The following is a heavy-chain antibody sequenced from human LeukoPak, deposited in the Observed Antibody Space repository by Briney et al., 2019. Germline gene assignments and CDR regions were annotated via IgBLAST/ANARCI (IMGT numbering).Heavy chain of an antibody. V-gene: IGHV3-7*03. D-gene: IGHD3-10*01. CDR1: GFIFSDYW. CDR2: THGSEK. Sequence: GGSLRLSCAASGFIFSDYWMSWVRQAPGRGLEWVANTHGSEKYYVDSVKGRFTLSRDNAKNSLYLQMNSLRAEDTAVYYCARETPYGSLTFDYWGQGTLVTVSS. J-gene: IGHJ4*02. CDR3: ARETPYGSLTFDY.